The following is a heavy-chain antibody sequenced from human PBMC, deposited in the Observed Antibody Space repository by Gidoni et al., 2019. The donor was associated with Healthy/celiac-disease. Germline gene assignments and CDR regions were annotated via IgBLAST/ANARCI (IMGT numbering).Heavy chain of an antibody. CDR1: GFTFSSYE. V-gene: IGHV3-48*03. CDR3: AGPSHDYDFWSGWGGY. Sequence: EVQLVESGGGLVQPGGSLRLSCAASGFTFSSYEMNWVRQAPGKGLEWVSYISSSGSTIYYADSVKGRFTISRDNAKNSLYLQMNSLRAEDTAVYYCAGPSHDYDFWSGWGGYWGQGTLVTVSS. CDR2: ISSSGSTI. J-gene: IGHJ4*02. D-gene: IGHD3-3*01.